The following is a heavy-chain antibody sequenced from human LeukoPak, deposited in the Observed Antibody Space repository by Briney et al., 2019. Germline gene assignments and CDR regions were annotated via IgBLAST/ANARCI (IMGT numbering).Heavy chain of an antibody. CDR1: GYTLTELS. D-gene: IGHD3-22*01. CDR2: FDPEKGET. V-gene: IGHV1-24*01. Sequence: ASVKVSCKVSGYTLTELSMHWVRQAPGKGFEWMGRFDPEKGETIYAQKFQGRVTMTEDTSTDTAYMELSSLGSEDTAVYYCATEGYYDSSGYYTDYWGQGTLVTVSS. CDR3: ATEGYYDSSGYYTDY. J-gene: IGHJ4*02.